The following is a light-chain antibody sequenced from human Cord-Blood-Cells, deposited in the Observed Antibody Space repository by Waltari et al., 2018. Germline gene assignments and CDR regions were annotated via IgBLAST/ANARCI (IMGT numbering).Light chain of an antibody. CDR3: QKYNSAPWT. J-gene: IGKJ1*01. Sequence: DIQMTQSPSSLSASVGDRVTITCRARQGISNYLAWYQQRPRQVPKLLIYAASTLQSGVPSRFSGSGSGTDFTLTISSLQPEDVATYYCQKYNSAPWTFGQGTKVEIK. V-gene: IGKV1-27*01. CDR1: QGISNY. CDR2: AAS.